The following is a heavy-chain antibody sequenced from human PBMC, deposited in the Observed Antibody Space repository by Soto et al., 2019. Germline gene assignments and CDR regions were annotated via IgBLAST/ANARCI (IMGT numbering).Heavy chain of an antibody. D-gene: IGHD3-9*01. CDR1: GGSFSNYA. Sequence: QVQLVQSGAEVKKPGSSVKVSCKASGGSFSNYAISWVRQAPGQGLEWMGGITPIFGRANYAQKFQGRVTITADESTSTAYMELSSLRSEDTAIYYCARGWSYDILTGFSYWGQGTLVTVSS. J-gene: IGHJ4*02. V-gene: IGHV1-69*01. CDR2: ITPIFGRA. CDR3: ARGWSYDILTGFSY.